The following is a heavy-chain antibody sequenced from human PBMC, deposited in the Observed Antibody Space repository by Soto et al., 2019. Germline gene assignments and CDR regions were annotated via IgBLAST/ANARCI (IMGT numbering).Heavy chain of an antibody. D-gene: IGHD6-13*01. CDR2: IIPIFGTA. V-gene: IGHV1-69*13. CDR3: ARDSQSGSSSYYYYYYGMDV. Sequence: SVKVSCKASGGTFSSYAISWVRQAPGQGLEWMGGIIPIFGTANYAQKFQGRVTITADESTSTAYMELSSLRSEDTAVYYCARDSQSGSSSYYYYYYGMDVWGQGTTVTVSS. J-gene: IGHJ6*02. CDR1: GGTFSSYA.